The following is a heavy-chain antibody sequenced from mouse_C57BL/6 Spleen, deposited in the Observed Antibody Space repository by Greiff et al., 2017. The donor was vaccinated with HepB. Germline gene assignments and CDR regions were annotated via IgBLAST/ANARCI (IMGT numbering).Heavy chain of an antibody. CDR1: GYAFSSSW. CDR2: IYPGDGDT. D-gene: IGHD1-1*01. J-gene: IGHJ1*03. CDR3: ARGGYYYGSSYRYFDV. V-gene: IGHV1-82*01. Sequence: VQLVESGPELVKPGASVKISCKASGYAFSSSWMNWVKQRPGKGLEWIGRIYPGDGDTNYNGKFKGKATLTADKSSSTAYMQLSSLTSEDSAVYFCARGGYYYGSSYRYFDVWGTGTTVTVSS.